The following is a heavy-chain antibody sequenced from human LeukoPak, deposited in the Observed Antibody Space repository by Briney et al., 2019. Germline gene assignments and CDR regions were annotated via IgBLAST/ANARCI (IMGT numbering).Heavy chain of an antibody. CDR1: GFTFSSYA. Sequence: PGGSLRLSCADSGFTFSSYAMSWVRQAPGKGLKWFSAISGSGSSTYYADSVKGRFTISRDNSKNTLYLQMNSLRAEDTAVYYCAKHSLKTGYRSGRIWDYWGQGTLVTVSS. D-gene: IGHD6-19*01. V-gene: IGHV3-23*01. J-gene: IGHJ4*02. CDR3: AKHSLKTGYRSGRIWDY. CDR2: ISGSGSST.